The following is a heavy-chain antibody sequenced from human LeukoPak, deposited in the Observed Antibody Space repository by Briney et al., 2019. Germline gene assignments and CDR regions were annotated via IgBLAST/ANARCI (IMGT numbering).Heavy chain of an antibody. CDR1: GFTFSSYV. CDR2: ISYDGSNK. CDR3: ARGYAGYYYYMDV. V-gene: IGHV3-30*03. D-gene: IGHD3-16*01. Sequence: PGGALRLSCAASGFTFSSYVMHWVRQAPGKGLEWVAVISYDGSNKYYADSVKGRFTISRDNSKNTLYLQMNSLKPEDTAVYYCARGYAGYYYYMDVWGKGTTVTVSS. J-gene: IGHJ6*03.